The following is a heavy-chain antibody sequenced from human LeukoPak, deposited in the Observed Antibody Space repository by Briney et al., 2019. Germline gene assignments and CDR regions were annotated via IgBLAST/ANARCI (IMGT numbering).Heavy chain of an antibody. Sequence: PSETLSLTCTVSGGSIRSYYWSWIRQPPGKGLEWIAYIFYSGSTNYNPSLKSRVTISVDTSKNQFSLNLSSVTAADTAVYYCARGKGYCSGGNCYVYYYGMDVRGQGTTVTVSS. CDR1: GGSIRSYY. D-gene: IGHD2-15*01. CDR2: IFYSGST. CDR3: ARGKGYCSGGNCYVYYYGMDV. V-gene: IGHV4-59*01. J-gene: IGHJ6*02.